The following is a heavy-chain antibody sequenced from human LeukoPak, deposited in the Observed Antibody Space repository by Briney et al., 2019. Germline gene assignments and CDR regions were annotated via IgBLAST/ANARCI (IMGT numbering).Heavy chain of an antibody. CDR1: GFTFSNYR. V-gene: IGHV3-74*01. Sequence: PGGSLTLSCAVSGFTFSNYRMHWGRQAPGTGLVWVSRIISDGTSTTYADSVKVSFTVSRHNDQNTLYPQKNSQRAGDTAVYYCAREGRGYSYAFEYWGQGTLVTVSS. J-gene: IGHJ4*02. D-gene: IGHD5-18*01. CDR3: AREGRGYSYAFEY. CDR2: IISDGTST.